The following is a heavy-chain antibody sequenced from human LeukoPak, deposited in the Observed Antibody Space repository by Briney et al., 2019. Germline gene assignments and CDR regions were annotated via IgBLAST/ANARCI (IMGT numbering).Heavy chain of an antibody. V-gene: IGHV3-23*01. CDR2: IRGSGFST. Sequence: GGTLRLTCAASGFTFSNHGMSWVRQAPGKGLGWVSGIRGSGFSTDYADSVKGRFTISRDNAKNSLYLQMNSLRAEDTAVYYCARDDYDFWSGYYGGNGDGFDYWGQGTLVTVSS. CDR3: ARDDYDFWSGYYGGNGDGFDY. CDR1: GFTFSNHG. D-gene: IGHD3-3*01. J-gene: IGHJ4*02.